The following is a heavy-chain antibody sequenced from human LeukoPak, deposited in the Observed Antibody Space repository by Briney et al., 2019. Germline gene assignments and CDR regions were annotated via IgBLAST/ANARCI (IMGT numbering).Heavy chain of an antibody. CDR2: ISSSGSTI. CDR1: GFTFSSYE. CDR3: ARGPYGDYGQGFDY. J-gene: IGHJ4*02. Sequence: GGSLRLSCAASGFTFSSYEMNWVRQAPGKGLEWVSYISSSGSTIYYADSVKGRFTISRDNAKNSLYLQMNSLRAEDTAVYYCARGPYGDYGQGFDYWGQGTLVTVSS. V-gene: IGHV3-48*03. D-gene: IGHD4-17*01.